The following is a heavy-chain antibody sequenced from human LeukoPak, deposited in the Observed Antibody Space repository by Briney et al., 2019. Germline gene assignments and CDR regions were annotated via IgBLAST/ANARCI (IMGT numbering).Heavy chain of an antibody. CDR3: ARHYSGPYSSIDY. V-gene: IGHV4-59*10. Sequence: SETLSLTCAVYGGSFSGYYWSWIRQPAGKGLEWIGRIYTSGSTNYNPSLKSRVTMSVDTSKNQFSLKLSSVTAADTAVYYCARHYSGPYSSIDYWGQGTLVTVSS. J-gene: IGHJ4*02. CDR1: GGSFSGYY. D-gene: IGHD1-26*01. CDR2: IYTSGST.